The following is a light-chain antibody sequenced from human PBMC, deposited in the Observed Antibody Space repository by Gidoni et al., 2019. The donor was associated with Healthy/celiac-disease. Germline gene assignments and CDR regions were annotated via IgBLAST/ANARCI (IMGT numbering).Light chain of an antibody. J-gene: IGKJ1*01. CDR1: QSISSY. V-gene: IGKV1-39*01. CDR3: QQSYSTPPT. CDR2: AAS. Sequence: QMTQSPSSLSASVGDRVTITCRASQSISSYLNWYQQKPGKAPKLLIYAASSLQSGVPSRFSGSGSGTDFTLTISSLQPEDFATYYCQQSYSTPPTFGQGTKVEIK.